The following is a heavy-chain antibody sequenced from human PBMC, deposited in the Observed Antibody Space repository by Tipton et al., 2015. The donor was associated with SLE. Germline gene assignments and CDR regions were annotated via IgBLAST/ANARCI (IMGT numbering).Heavy chain of an antibody. V-gene: IGHV4-4*07. D-gene: IGHD3-22*01. CDR3: ARTYYYDSDGYHLEYFDT. CDR1: GDSISLYY. J-gene: IGHJ4*02. CDR2: IFSGVSA. Sequence: TLSLTCTVSGDSISLYYWSWIRQPVGKGLEWIGRIFSGVSANYNPSLKSRVTMSVDTSKDQLSLKLNSVTAADTAVYYCARTYYYDSDGYHLEYFDTWGQGTLVTVSS.